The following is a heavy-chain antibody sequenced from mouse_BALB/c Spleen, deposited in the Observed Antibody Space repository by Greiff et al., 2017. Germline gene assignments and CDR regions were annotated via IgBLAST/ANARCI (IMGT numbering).Heavy chain of an antibody. V-gene: IGHV14-3*02. J-gene: IGHJ2*01. D-gene: IGHD1-2*01. CDR2: IDPANGNT. CDR3: ARPYPITTARYFDY. Sequence: EVQLQQSGAELVKPGASVKLSCTASGFNIKDTYMHWVKQRPEQGLEWIGRIDPANGNTKYDPKFQGKATITADTSSNTAYLQLSSLTSEDTAVYYCARPYPITTARYFDYWGQGTTLTVSS. CDR1: GFNIKDTY.